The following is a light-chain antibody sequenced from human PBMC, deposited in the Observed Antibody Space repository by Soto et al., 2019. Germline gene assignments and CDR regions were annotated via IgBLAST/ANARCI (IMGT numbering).Light chain of an antibody. Sequence: QSVLTQPPSVSGAPGQRVTISCTGTSANVGAADDVHWYQQLPGTAPKLLIYANHNRPSGVPDRFSGSKSGTSAPLAITGLQAEDEAEYYCQSYDSGRSGYVFGTGTKVTGL. CDR1: SANVGAADD. J-gene: IGLJ1*01. CDR2: ANH. CDR3: QSYDSGRSGYV. V-gene: IGLV1-40*01.